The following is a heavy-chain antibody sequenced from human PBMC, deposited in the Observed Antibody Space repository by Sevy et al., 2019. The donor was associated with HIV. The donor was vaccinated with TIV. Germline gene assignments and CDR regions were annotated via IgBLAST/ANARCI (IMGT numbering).Heavy chain of an antibody. CDR2: ITLSGSST. V-gene: IGHV3-48*03. CDR3: ARDRQGITVAGTAIDY. D-gene: IGHD6-19*01. J-gene: IGHJ4*02. Sequence: GGSLRLSCAASGFTFSSYEMNWVRQAPGKGLEWISYITLSGSSTYYADSVKGRFTISRDNAKNSLYLQMNSLRAEDTAVYYCARDRQGITVAGTAIDYWGQGTLVTVSS. CDR1: GFTFSSYE.